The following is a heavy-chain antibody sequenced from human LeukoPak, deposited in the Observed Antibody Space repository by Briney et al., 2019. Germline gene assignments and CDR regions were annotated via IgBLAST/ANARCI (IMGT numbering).Heavy chain of an antibody. Sequence: ASVKVSCKASGYTLTSYGISWVRQAPGQGLEWMGWISAYNGYTNYAQKLQGRVTMSTDTSTSTAYMELRSLRSDDTAVYYCARASISGSYDWFDPWGQGTLVTVSS. D-gene: IGHD1-26*01. J-gene: IGHJ5*02. CDR2: ISAYNGYT. CDR1: GYTLTSYG. CDR3: ARASISGSYDWFDP. V-gene: IGHV1-18*01.